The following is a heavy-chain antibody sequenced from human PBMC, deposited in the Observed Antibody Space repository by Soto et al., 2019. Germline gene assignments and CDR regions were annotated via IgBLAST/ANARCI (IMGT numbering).Heavy chain of an antibody. CDR2: ISYDGRVK. V-gene: IGHV3-30*04. D-gene: IGHD1-26*01. Sequence: QVQLVESGGGVVQPGRSLSLSCAASGFTFSDYPMHWVRQAPGKGLEWVAVISYDGRVKYYEDSVKGRFTISRDDSKNTLYLQMNSLRVDDTAVYYCARDFIVGAPDYFDYWGQGTLVTVSS. CDR3: ARDFIVGAPDYFDY. J-gene: IGHJ4*02. CDR1: GFTFSDYP.